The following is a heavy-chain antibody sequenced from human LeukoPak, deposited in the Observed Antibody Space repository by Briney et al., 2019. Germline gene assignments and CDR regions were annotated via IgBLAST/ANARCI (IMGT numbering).Heavy chain of an antibody. V-gene: IGHV4-59*12. J-gene: IGHJ4*02. CDR2: IYYSGST. Sequence: SETLSLTCTVSGGSISSYYWSWIRQPPGKGLEWIGYIYYSGSTNYNPSLKSRVTISVDTSKNQFSLKLSSVTAEDTAVYYCARDCSSTSCYGYWGQGTLVTVSS. D-gene: IGHD2-2*01. CDR3: ARDCSSTSCYGY. CDR1: GGSISSYY.